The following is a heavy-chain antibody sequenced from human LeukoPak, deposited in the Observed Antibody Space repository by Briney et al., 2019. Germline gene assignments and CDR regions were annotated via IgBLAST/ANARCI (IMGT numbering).Heavy chain of an antibody. CDR1: GYSFTSYW. Sequence: GESLKISCKGSGYSFTSYWIAWVRQMPGKGLEWMGIVYPGDSDIRYNSSSQGQVTISADKSNNTAYLQWSSLKASDTAIYYCARRNGYYGMDVWGQGTTVTVSS. D-gene: IGHD6-13*01. J-gene: IGHJ6*02. CDR3: ARRNGYYGMDV. CDR2: VYPGDSDI. V-gene: IGHV5-51*01.